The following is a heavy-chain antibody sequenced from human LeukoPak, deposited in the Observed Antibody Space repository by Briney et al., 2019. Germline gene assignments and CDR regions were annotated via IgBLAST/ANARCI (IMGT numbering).Heavy chain of an antibody. CDR3: ARSASSHSSSSPFDY. CDR1: GGSISSYY. CDR2: IHYSGST. V-gene: IGHV4-59*08. D-gene: IGHD6-6*01. J-gene: IGHJ4*02. Sequence: SETLSLTCTVSGGSISSYYWSWIRQPPGKGLEWIGYIHYSGSTNYNPSLKSRVTLSVDTSKNQFSLKLSSVTAADTAVYYCARSASSHSSSSPFDYWGQGTLVTVFS.